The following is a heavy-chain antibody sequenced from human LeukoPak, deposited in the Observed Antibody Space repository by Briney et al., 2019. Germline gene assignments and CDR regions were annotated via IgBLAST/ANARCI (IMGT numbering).Heavy chain of an antibody. D-gene: IGHD5-18*01. J-gene: IGHJ4*02. CDR3: ARLQYSNGYVDY. CDR1: GYIFTNYW. Sequence: GESLQISCTGSGYIFTNYWIGWVRQMPGKGLEWMGIIYPDDSDTRYRPSFEGQVTISVDKSIATAYLQWSSLKASDTAMYYCARLQYSNGYVDYWGQGTLVTVSS. CDR2: IYPDDSDT. V-gene: IGHV5-51*01.